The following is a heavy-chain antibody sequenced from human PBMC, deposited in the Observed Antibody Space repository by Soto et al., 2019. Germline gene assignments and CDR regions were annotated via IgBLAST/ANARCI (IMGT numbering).Heavy chain of an antibody. V-gene: IGHV4-59*08. CDR1: GGSISSYY. D-gene: IGHD6-13*01. Sequence: SETLSLTCTVSGGSISSYYWSWIRQPPGKGLEWIGYIYYSGSTNYNPSLKSRVTISVDTSKNQFSLKLSSVTAADTAVYYCARLRYSSSWYPWFDPWGQGTLVTVSS. CDR2: IYYSGST. J-gene: IGHJ5*02. CDR3: ARLRYSSSWYPWFDP.